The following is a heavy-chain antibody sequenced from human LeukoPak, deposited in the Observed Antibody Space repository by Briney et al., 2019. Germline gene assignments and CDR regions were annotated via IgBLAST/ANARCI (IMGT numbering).Heavy chain of an antibody. CDR2: ISYDGSKE. CDR1: GFTFRSYG. J-gene: IGHJ4*02. CDR3: AKWAVSGRGFDY. D-gene: IGHD6-19*01. V-gene: IGHV3-30*18. Sequence: GGSLRLSCAASGFTFRSYGMHWVRQAPGKGLEWVAVISYDGSKEHYGDSVKGRFSISRDNSKNTLYLQMNSLRAEDTAVYYCAKWAVSGRGFDYWGQGTLVTVSS.